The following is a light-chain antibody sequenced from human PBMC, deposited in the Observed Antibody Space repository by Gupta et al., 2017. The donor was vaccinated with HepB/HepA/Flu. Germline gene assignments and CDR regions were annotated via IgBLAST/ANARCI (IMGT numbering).Light chain of an antibody. CDR2: GAS. CDR1: QSVSSSF. V-gene: IGKV3-20*01. J-gene: IGKJ3*01. CDR3: QQYGCPWT. Sequence: VLKPSPGTLPLSPGERATLSCRASQSVSSSFVSCYQKQAGAATMLLYYGASSRATGIPDLCSSSGSGTFSILTISRLDPEYVAFYCCQQYGCPWTFGAGTKVDLK.